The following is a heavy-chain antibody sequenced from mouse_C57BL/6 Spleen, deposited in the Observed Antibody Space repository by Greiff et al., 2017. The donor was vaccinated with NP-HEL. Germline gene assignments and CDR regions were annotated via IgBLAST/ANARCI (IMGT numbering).Heavy chain of an antibody. V-gene: IGHV5-4*01. Sequence: EVQRVESGGGLVKPGGSLKLSCAASGFTFSSYAMSWVRQTPEKRLEWVATISDGGSYTYYPDNVKGRFTISRDNAKNNLYLQMSHLKSEDTAMYYCARDTNWDMGDYFDYWGQGTTLTVSS. CDR3: ARDTNWDMGDYFDY. CDR1: GFTFSSYA. CDR2: ISDGGSYT. J-gene: IGHJ2*01. D-gene: IGHD4-1*02.